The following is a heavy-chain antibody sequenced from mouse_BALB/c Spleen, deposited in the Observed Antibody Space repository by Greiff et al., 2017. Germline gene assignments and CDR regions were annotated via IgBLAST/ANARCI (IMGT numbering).Heavy chain of an antibody. Sequence: EVMLVESGGGLVQPGGSLKLSCAASGFTFSSYTMSWVRQTPEKRLEWVAYISNGGGSTYYPDTVKGRFTISRDNAKNTLYLQMSSLKSEDTAMYYCARLGYYRYDGSYYAMDYWGQGTSVTVSS. CDR1: GFTFSSYT. CDR2: ISNGGGST. D-gene: IGHD2-14*01. V-gene: IGHV5-12-2*01. J-gene: IGHJ4*01. CDR3: ARLGYYRYDGSYYAMDY.